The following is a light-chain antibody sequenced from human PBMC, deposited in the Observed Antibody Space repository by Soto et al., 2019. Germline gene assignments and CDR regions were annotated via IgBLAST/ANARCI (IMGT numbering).Light chain of an antibody. J-gene: IGKJ3*01. CDR3: QQDSTFPCT. V-gene: IGKV1-12*01. CDR2: DAS. Sequence: IQMTQSPASVSASAGNRVTITCRANQDISSWLAWYQQKPGNAPVLLIYDASRLQSGVPSRFSGRGSGTDFTLTINSLQPEDFGTYYCQQDSTFPCTFGPGTKVDV. CDR1: QDISSW.